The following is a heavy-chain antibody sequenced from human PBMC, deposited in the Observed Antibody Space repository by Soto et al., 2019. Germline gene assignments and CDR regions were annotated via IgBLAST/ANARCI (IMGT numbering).Heavy chain of an antibody. CDR3: TTDRYSSSWYSSADYYYGMDV. D-gene: IGHD6-13*01. J-gene: IGHJ6*02. CDR2: IKSKTDGGTP. Sequence: GGSLRLSCAASGFTFSNAWMNWVRQAPGKGLEWVGRIKSKTDGGTPDYAAPVKGRFTISRDDSKNTLYLQMNSLKTEDTAVYYCTTDRYSSSWYSSADYYYGMDVWGQGTTVTVSS. CDR1: GFTFSNAW. V-gene: IGHV3-15*07.